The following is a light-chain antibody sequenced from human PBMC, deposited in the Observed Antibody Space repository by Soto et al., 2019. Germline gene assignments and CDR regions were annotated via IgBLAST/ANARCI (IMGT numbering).Light chain of an antibody. CDR1: SSNIGAGYD. V-gene: IGLV1-40*01. Sequence: QSVLTQPPSVSGAPGQRDTISCTGSSSNIGAGYDVHWYQQLPGTAPKLLIYGNSNRPSGVPDRFSGSKSGTSASLAITGLQAEDEADYYSQSYDSSLSAVVFGGGTKLTVL. CDR3: QSYDSSLSAVV. J-gene: IGLJ2*01. CDR2: GNS.